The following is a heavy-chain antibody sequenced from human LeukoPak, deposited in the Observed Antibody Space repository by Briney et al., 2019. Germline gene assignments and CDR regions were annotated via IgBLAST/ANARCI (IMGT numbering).Heavy chain of an antibody. CDR2: IFSTGST. CDR3: ARRYGSGSYDKFDY. V-gene: IGHV4-59*08. Sequence: PSETLSLTCTVSGGSISSYHWNWSRQPPGKGLEWIGYIFSTGSTNYNPSLKSRVTISLDMSKSQFSLRLTSVTAADTAVYYCARRYGSGSYDKFDYWGQGTLVTVSS. J-gene: IGHJ4*02. CDR1: GGSISSYH. D-gene: IGHD3-10*01.